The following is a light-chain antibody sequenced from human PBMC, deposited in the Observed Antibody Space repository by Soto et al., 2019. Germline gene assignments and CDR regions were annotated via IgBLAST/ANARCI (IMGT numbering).Light chain of an antibody. Sequence: QSALTQPPSASGSPGQSVTISCSGTASDVGGYNYVAWYQQHAGKAPKLIIYEVSKRPSGVPARFSGSKSGHTASLTVSGLQAEDEADYYGSSYTNINTRACVFGTGTKLTVL. J-gene: IGLJ1*01. CDR2: EVS. CDR1: ASDVGGYNY. V-gene: IGLV2-8*01. CDR3: SSYTNINTRACV.